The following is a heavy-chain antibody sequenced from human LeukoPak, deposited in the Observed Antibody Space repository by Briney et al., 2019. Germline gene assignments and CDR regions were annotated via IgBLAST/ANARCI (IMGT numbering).Heavy chain of an antibody. CDR1: GFTFSSYS. CDR3: ARDLGIAVAGKLDY. D-gene: IGHD6-19*01. J-gene: IGHJ4*02. Sequence: GGSLRLPCAASGFTFSSYSMNWVRQAPGKGLEWVSSISSSSSYIYYADSVKGRFTISRDNAKNSLYLQMNSLRAEDTAVYYCARDLGIAVAGKLDYWGQGTLVTVSS. V-gene: IGHV3-21*01. CDR2: ISSSSSYI.